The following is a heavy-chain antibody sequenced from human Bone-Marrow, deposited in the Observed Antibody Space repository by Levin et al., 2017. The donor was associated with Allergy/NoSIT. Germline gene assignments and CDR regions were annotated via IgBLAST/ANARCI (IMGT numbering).Heavy chain of an antibody. Sequence: GESLKISCAASGFKFSDAWMNWVRQAPGKGLEWLGRVKSKTDGGTTDFAAPVKGRFSISRDDSKNMVSLEMNILTTEDTAVYYCSAYGGFDYWGRGTLVTVSS. CDR3: SAYGGFDY. J-gene: IGHJ4*02. CDR2: VKSKTDGGTT. CDR1: GFKFSDAW. V-gene: IGHV3-15*01. D-gene: IGHD3-16*01.